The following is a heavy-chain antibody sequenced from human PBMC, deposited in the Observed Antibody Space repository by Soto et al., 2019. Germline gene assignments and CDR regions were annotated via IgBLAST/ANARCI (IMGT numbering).Heavy chain of an antibody. CDR2: INPKSGGT. J-gene: IGHJ6*02. Sequence: QVLLVQSGAEVKKPGASVKVSCKSSGYTFTGYYIHWVRQAPGQGLEWLGRINPKSGGTSTAQKFQGWVTMTRDRSISTVYMELTRLRSDDTAVYFCARGHSTDCSNGVCSFFYNHEMDVWGQGTTVTVSS. D-gene: IGHD2-8*01. CDR3: ARGHSTDCSNGVCSFFYNHEMDV. CDR1: GYTFTGYY. V-gene: IGHV1-2*04.